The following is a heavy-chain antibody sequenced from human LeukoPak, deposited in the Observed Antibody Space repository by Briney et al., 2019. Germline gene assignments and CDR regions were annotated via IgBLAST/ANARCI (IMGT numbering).Heavy chain of an antibody. CDR3: AKAPVTTCRGAFCFPFDY. D-gene: IGHD2-15*01. CDR1: GFTLSSYA. V-gene: IGHV3-23*01. J-gene: IGHJ4*02. CDR2: ISDTGNT. Sequence: GGSLRLSCAASGFTLSSYAMSWVRQAPGKGLEWVSAISDTGNTYHADSVKGRFTISRDSSKNTLFLQMNRLRPEDAAVYYCAKAPVTTCRGAFCFPFDYWGLGTLVTVSS.